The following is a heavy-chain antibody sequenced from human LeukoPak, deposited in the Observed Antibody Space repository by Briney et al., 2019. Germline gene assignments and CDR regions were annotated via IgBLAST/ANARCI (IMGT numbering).Heavy chain of an antibody. CDR2: IYPGDSDT. Sequence: GESLKISCKGSGYSLTSYWIGWVRQMPGKGLEWMGIIYPGDSDTRYSPSFQGQVTISADKSISTAYLQWSSLKASDTAMYYCATIVYGSGIYDAFDIWGQGTMVTVSS. D-gene: IGHD3-10*01. J-gene: IGHJ3*02. CDR1: GYSLTSYW. CDR3: ATIVYGSGIYDAFDI. V-gene: IGHV5-51*01.